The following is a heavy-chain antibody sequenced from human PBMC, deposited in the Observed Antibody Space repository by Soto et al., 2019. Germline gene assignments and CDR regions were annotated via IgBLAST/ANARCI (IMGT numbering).Heavy chain of an antibody. CDR3: ARAEEDLPVDY. J-gene: IGHJ4*02. CDR2: IWSDGSNK. V-gene: IGHV3-33*01. Sequence: QVQLVESGGGVVQPGRSLRLSCAASGFTFSSFGMHWVRQTPGKGLEWVAVIWSDGSNKYYADSVKGRFTISRDNSENTLYLQMNGLSAEDTAVYYCARAEEDLPVDYWGQGTLVTVSS. CDR1: GFTFSSFG.